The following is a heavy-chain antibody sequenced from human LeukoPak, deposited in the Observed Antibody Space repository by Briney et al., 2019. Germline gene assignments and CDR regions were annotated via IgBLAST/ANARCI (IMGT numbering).Heavy chain of an antibody. CDR3: ARVGSSSSGDDY. J-gene: IGHJ4*02. CDR2: ISSSSSYI. V-gene: IGHV3-21*01. CDR1: GFTFSSYS. D-gene: IGHD6-6*01. Sequence: GGSLRLSCAASGFTFSSYSMNWVRQAPGKGLEWVSSISSSSSYIYYADSVKGRFTISRDNAKNLLYLQMNSLRAEDTAVYYCARVGSSSSGDDYWGQGTLVTVSS.